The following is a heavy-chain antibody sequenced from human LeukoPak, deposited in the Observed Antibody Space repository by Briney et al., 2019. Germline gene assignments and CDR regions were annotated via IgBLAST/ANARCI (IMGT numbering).Heavy chain of an antibody. V-gene: IGHV4-34*01. CDR2: INHSGST. J-gene: IGHJ3*02. CDR3: ARGPRYDILTGYYWPRLRGPI. CDR1: GGSFSGYY. D-gene: IGHD3-9*01. Sequence: NPSETLSLTCAVYGGSFSGYYWSWIRQPPGKGLEWIGEINHSGSTNYNPSLKSRVTISVDTSKNQFSLKLSSVTAADTAVYYCARGPRYDILTGYYWPRLRGPIWGQGTMVTVSS.